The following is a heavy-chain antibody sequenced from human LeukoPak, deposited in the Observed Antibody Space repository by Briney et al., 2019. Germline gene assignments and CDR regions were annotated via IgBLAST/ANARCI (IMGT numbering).Heavy chain of an antibody. CDR2: VSYDGGHK. CDR1: GFSLNEYG. D-gene: IGHD3-22*01. Sequence: QSGGSLRLSCVGSGFSLNEYGIHWVRQAPGKGLEWVAVVSYDGGHKYYADSVKGRFTISRDTSSDTVSLQMNSLRVEDTAVYYCARDRINMMVLGHDSGLDFWGQGTLVTVPS. V-gene: IGHV3-30*03. J-gene: IGHJ4*02. CDR3: ARDRINMMVLGHDSGLDF.